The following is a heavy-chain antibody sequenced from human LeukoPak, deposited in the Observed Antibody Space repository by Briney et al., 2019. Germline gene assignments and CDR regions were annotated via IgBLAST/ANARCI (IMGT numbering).Heavy chain of an antibody. D-gene: IGHD6-19*01. CDR3: ASRIAVAGTLGLFDY. CDR1: GYTFTSYF. Sequence: ASVKVSCKASGYTFTSYFIHWVRQAPGQGLEWMGMINPSGGSTSYAQKFQGRVTVTRDTSTSTVYMELSSLRSEDTAVYYCASRIAVAGTLGLFDYWGQGTLVTVSS. V-gene: IGHV1-46*01. J-gene: IGHJ4*02. CDR2: INPSGGST.